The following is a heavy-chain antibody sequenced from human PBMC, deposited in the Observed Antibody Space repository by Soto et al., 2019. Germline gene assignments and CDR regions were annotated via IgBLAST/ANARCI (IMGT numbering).Heavy chain of an antibody. V-gene: IGHV1-46*01. Sequence: SVKVSCKASGYSFSSYYMHWVRQAPGQGLEWMGVINPSGDSITYAQKFQGRVTMTKDTSTSTLFMEVSSLRSEDTAVYFCARDWELGYWGQGTLVTVSS. CDR1: GYSFSSYY. CDR3: ARDWELGY. CDR2: INPSGDSI. D-gene: IGHD3-10*01. J-gene: IGHJ4*02.